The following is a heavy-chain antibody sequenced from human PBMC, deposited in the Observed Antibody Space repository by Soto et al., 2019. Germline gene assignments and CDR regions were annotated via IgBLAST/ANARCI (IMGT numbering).Heavy chain of an antibody. V-gene: IGHV4-59*01. CDR2: IYYTGST. J-gene: IGHJ6*02. CDR1: GGSISSYY. CDR3: AREGYNYGLYYYGMDV. D-gene: IGHD5-18*01. Sequence: SETLSLTCTVSGGSISSYYWSWIRQPPGKGLEWIGYIYYTGSTNYNSSLKSRVTISVDTSKNQFSLKLNSVTAADTAVYYCAREGYNYGLYYYGMDVWGQGTTVTVSS.